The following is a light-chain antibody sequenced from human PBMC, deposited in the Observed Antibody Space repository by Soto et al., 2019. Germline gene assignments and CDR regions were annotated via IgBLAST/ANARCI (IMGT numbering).Light chain of an antibody. CDR2: DAS. V-gene: IGKV3-15*01. J-gene: IGKJ2*01. Sequence: ETMMTQSPDTLSVSLGERATLSCRASQSLRSSLAWYQQKPGQAPRLLTYDASTRATGIPARFSGSGSGTDFTLTISGLQSEDFAIYYCHHYHNYMYSFGQGTKVEIK. CDR1: QSLRSS. CDR3: HHYHNYMYS.